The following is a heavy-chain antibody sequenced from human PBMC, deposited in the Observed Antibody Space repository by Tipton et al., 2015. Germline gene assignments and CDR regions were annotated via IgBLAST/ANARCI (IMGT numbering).Heavy chain of an antibody. V-gene: IGHV3-15*07. CDR2: IKTKAYGGTI. D-gene: IGHD6-25*01. J-gene: IGHJ4*02. Sequence: SLRLSCAASGFTFYSYWMNWVRQAPGKGLEWVGRIKTKAYGGTIDYAAPVKGRFIISKDDSKNTLFLQMDSLKAEDTGVYYCTTDPSPPGSGSNSDYWGQGTLVTVSS. CDR1: GFTFYSYW. CDR3: TTDPSPPGSGSNSDY.